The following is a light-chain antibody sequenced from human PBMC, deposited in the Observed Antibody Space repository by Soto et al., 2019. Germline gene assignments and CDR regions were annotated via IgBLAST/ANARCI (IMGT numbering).Light chain of an antibody. Sequence: EIVLTQSPATPSLSPGERATLSCRASQSVSSYLAWYQQKLGQAPRLLIYDASNRATGIPARFSGSGSGTDFTLTISSLEPEDFAVYYCQQRSNWSYTFGQGTKLEIK. V-gene: IGKV3-11*01. CDR1: QSVSSY. CDR2: DAS. J-gene: IGKJ2*01. CDR3: QQRSNWSYT.